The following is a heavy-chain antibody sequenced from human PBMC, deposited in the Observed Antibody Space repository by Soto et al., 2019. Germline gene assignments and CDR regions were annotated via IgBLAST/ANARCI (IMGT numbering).Heavy chain of an antibody. CDR2: VYYSGST. Sequence: SETLSLTCTVSGGSISSYYWSWIRQPPGKGLEWIGYVYYSGSTNYNPSLKSRVTISVDTSKNQFSLKLSSVTAADTAVYYCARGQSSPYYYGMDVWGQGTTVTVS. CDR1: GGSISSYY. V-gene: IGHV4-59*01. CDR3: ARGQSSPYYYGMDV. J-gene: IGHJ6*02. D-gene: IGHD1-26*01.